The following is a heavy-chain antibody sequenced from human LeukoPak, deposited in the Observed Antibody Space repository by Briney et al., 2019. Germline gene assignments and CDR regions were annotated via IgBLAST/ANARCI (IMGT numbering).Heavy chain of an antibody. D-gene: IGHD6-6*01. CDR3: ARGPAVSSSSGNWFDP. J-gene: IGHJ5*02. Sequence: ASVNVSCKASGYTFTSYYMHWVRQAPGQGLEWMGIINPSGGSTSYAQKFQGRVTMTRDMSTSTVYMELSSLRSEDTAVYYCARGPAVSSSSGNWFDPWGQGTLVTVSS. CDR1: GYTFTSYY. V-gene: IGHV1-46*01. CDR2: INPSGGST.